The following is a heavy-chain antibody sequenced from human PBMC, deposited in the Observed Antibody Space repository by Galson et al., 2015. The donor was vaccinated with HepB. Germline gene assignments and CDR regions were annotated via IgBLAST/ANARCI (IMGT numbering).Heavy chain of an antibody. CDR3: APRQYYFSYMDV. CDR2: INDSGST. Sequence: QVQLQESGPGLVKPSETLSLTCAVYGGSFSGYYWNWIRQPPGKGLEWIGEINDSGSTNYNPSLKSRVAISVDTSKNQFSLKLSSVTAADTAVYYCAPRQYYFSYMDVWGKGTTVTVSS. D-gene: IGHD2/OR15-2a*01. V-gene: IGHV4-34*01. J-gene: IGHJ6*03. CDR1: GGSFSGYY.